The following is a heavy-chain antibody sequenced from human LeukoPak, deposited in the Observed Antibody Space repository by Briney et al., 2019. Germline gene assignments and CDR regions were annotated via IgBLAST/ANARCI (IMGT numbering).Heavy chain of an antibody. D-gene: IGHD3-10*01. V-gene: IGHV5-51*01. CDR3: ARSGGVWFGELSDAFDI. CDR1: GYSFTSYW. CDR2: IYPGDSDT. Sequence: GESLKISCKGSGYSFTSYWIGWVRQMPGKGLEWMGIIYPGDSDTRYSPSLQGQVTISADKSISTAYLQWSSLKASDTATYYCARSGGVWFGELSDAFDIWGQGTMVTVSS. J-gene: IGHJ3*02.